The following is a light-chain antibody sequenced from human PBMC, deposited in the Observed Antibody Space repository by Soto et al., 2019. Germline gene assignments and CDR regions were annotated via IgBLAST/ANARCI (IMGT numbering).Light chain of an antibody. CDR3: QQYNNWPYT. J-gene: IGKJ2*01. V-gene: IGKV3-15*01. Sequence: EIVMTQSPATLSVSPGERATLSCRASQSVSSNLAWYQQKPDQAPRLLIYGASTRAPGIPARFSGSGSGTEFTLTISSLQSEDFAVYYCQQYNNWPYTFGQGTKLEIK. CDR2: GAS. CDR1: QSVSSN.